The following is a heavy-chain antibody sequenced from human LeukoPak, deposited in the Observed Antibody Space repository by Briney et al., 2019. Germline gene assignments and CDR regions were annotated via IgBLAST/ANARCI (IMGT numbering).Heavy chain of an antibody. J-gene: IGHJ4*02. Sequence: PSETLSLTCTVSGGSISSYYWGWIRQPPGKGLEWIGSIYYSGSTYYNPSLKSRVTISVDTSKNQFSLKLSSVTAADTAVYYCARQRLLWFGDPTPDFFDYWGQGTLVTASS. V-gene: IGHV4-39*01. D-gene: IGHD3-10*01. CDR1: GGSISSYY. CDR3: ARQRLLWFGDPTPDFFDY. CDR2: IYYSGST.